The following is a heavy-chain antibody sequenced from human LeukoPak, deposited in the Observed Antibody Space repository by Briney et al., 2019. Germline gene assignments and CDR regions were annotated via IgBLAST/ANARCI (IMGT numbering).Heavy chain of an antibody. CDR3: AHKSLVTMIVVDAVGPFDY. V-gene: IGHV2-5*02. J-gene: IGHJ4*02. CDR2: IYWDDDK. Sequence: SGPTLVKPRQTLTLTCTFSGFSLSTSGVGVGWIRQPPGKALEWLALIYWDDDKRYSPSLKSRLTITKDTSKNQVVLTMTNMDPVDTATYYCAHKSLVTMIVVDAVGPFDYWGQGTLVTVSS. CDR1: GFSLSTSGVG. D-gene: IGHD3-22*01.